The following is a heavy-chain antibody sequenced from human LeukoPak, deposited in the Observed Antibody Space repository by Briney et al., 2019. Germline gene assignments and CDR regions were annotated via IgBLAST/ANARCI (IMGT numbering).Heavy chain of an antibody. Sequence: GGSLRLSCTASGFTFGDYAMSWVRQAPGKGLEWVGFIRSKAYGGTTEYAASVKGRFTISRDDSKSIAYLQMNSLKTEDTAVYYCTSDRLELDAFDIWGQGTMVTVSS. D-gene: IGHD1-7*01. CDR1: GFTFGDYA. CDR2: IRSKAYGGTT. CDR3: TSDRLELDAFDI. J-gene: IGHJ3*02. V-gene: IGHV3-49*04.